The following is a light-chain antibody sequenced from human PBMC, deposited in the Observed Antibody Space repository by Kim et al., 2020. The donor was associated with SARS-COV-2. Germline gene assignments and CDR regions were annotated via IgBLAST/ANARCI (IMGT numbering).Light chain of an antibody. Sequence: QSVTISCNGTSSDVGGYNYVSWYQQHPGKAPKLMIYDVSKRPSGVPDRFSGSKSGNTASLTISGLQAEDEADYYCCSYAGSYTPWVFGGGTQLTVL. CDR3: CSYAGSYTPWV. V-gene: IGLV2-11*01. CDR1: SSDVGGYNY. J-gene: IGLJ3*02. CDR2: DVS.